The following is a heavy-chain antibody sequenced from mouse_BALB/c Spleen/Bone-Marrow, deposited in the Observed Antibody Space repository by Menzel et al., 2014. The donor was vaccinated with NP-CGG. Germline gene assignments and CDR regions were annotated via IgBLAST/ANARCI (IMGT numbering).Heavy chain of an antibody. CDR2: IWSGGNT. V-gene: IGHV2-2*02. D-gene: IGHD1-1*01. CDR3: ARNYYGSSYYAMDY. Sequence: VKVVESGPGLVQPSQSLSITCTVSGFSLTSYGVRWVRQSPGKGLEWLGVIWSGGNTDYNAAFISRLSISKDNSKSQVFFKMNSLQANDTAIYYCARNYYGSSYYAMDYWGQGTSVTVSS. J-gene: IGHJ4*01. CDR1: GFSLTSYG.